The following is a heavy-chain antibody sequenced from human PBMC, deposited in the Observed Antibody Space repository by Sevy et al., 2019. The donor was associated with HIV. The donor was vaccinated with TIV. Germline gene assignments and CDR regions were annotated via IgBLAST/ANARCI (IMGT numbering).Heavy chain of an antibody. V-gene: IGHV3-21*01. CDR3: VSHIAVATHDAFDI. CDR2: ISSSSSYI. J-gene: IGHJ3*02. Sequence: GGSLRLSCAASGFTFSSYSMNWVRQAPGKGLEWVSSISSSSSYIYYADSVKGRFTISRDNAKNSLYLQMNSLRAEDTAVYYCVSHIAVATHDAFDIWGQGTMVTVSS. D-gene: IGHD6-19*01. CDR1: GFTFSSYS.